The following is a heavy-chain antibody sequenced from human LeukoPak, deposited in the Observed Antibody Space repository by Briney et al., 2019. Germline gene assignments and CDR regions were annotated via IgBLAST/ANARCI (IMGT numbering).Heavy chain of an antibody. CDR1: GFTFSSYE. V-gene: IGHV3-48*03. CDR3: ARETPYCGGDCYPPFYYGIDV. J-gene: IGHJ6*04. D-gene: IGHD2-21*02. Sequence: GGSLRLSCAASGFTFSSYEMNWARQAPGKGLEWVSYIISSGSTIYYAHSVKGRFPLSRDNGKNSLYLQMNSLRAEDTAVCYCARETPYCGGDCYPPFYYGIDVWGKGTLVTVSS. CDR2: IISSGSTI.